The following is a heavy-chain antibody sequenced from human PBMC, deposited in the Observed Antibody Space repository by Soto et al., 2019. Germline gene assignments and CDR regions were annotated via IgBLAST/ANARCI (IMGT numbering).Heavy chain of an antibody. V-gene: IGHV3-48*01. Sequence: PGGSLRLSCAASGFIFSGYSMNWVRQATGKGLEWISYINSGSSSIYYADSVKGRFTISRDNSKNTLYLQMNSLRAEDTAVCYCAIGGPGAAGTFEFGEVWGQGTLVTVS. CDR1: GFIFSGYS. D-gene: IGHD6-13*01. CDR2: INSGSSSI. J-gene: IGHJ4*02. CDR3: AIGGPGAAGTFEFGEV.